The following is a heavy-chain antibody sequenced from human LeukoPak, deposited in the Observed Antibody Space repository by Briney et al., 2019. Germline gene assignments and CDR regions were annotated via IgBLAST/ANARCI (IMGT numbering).Heavy chain of an antibody. CDR2: IYYSGST. V-gene: IGHV4-59*01. D-gene: IGHD2-15*01. CDR3: AGGACGGGSCYPGFPP. J-gene: IGHJ5*02. CDR1: GGSISSYY. Sequence: SETLSLTCTVSGGSISSYYWSWIRQPPGKGLEWIGYIYYSGSTNYNPSLKSRVTISVDTSKNQFSLKLSSVTAADTAVYYCAGGACGGGSCYPGFPPWGRETLVTVS.